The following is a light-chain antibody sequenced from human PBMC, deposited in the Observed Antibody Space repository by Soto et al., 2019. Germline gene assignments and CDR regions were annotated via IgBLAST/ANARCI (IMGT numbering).Light chain of an antibody. CDR3: QSFDSSLRGWV. Sequence: QSVLTQPPSVSGAPGQRVTISCTGSSSNIGADYDVHWYQQIPGTAPTLLIYANTNRPSGVPDRFSGSKSDTSASLAITGLQAEDEADYYCQSFDSSLRGWVFGGGTKLTVL. V-gene: IGLV1-40*01. J-gene: IGLJ3*02. CDR1: SSNIGADYD. CDR2: ANT.